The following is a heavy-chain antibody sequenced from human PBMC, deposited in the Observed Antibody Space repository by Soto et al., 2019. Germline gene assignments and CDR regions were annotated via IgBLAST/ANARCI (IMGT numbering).Heavy chain of an antibody. CDR1: GYTFTNYG. CDR3: ARGVGSGSYYNQYNWFDP. J-gene: IGHJ5*02. D-gene: IGHD3-10*01. Sequence: QVQLVQSGGEVKKPGASVKVSCKASGYTFTNYGISWVRRAPGQGLEWMGWINVYNGNTKYAQKVQGRVTMTPDTSTSTAYMELRSLRSDDTAVYYCARGVGSGSYYNQYNWFDPWGQGTLVTVSS. V-gene: IGHV1-18*01. CDR2: INVYNGNT.